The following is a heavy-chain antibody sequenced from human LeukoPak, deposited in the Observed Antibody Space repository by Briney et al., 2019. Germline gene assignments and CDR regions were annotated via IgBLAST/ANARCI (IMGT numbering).Heavy chain of an antibody. V-gene: IGHV1-2*02. CDR3: APTPRYSSSWPFDY. D-gene: IGHD6-13*01. CDR2: INPNSGGT. Sequence: GASVKVSCKASGYTFTGYYMHWVRQAPGQGLEWMGWINPNSGGTNYAQKFQGRVTMTRDTSISTAYMELSRLRSDDTAVYYCAPTPRYSSSWPFDYWGQGTLVTVSS. J-gene: IGHJ4*02. CDR1: GYTFTGYY.